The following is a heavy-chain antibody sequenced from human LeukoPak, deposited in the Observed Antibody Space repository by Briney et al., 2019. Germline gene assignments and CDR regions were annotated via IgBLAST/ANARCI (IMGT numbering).Heavy chain of an antibody. V-gene: IGHV3-30*03. CDR2: ISSDGKNK. Sequence: GGSLRLSCAASGFIFSTYGMHWVRQAPGKGLEWVAIISSDGKNKDYIDSVKGRFTISRDNLKNTLYLELNSLRTEDTAVYYCATSEDFDVLSGYTPYYYGMDVWGPGTTVTVSS. D-gene: IGHD3-9*01. CDR1: GFIFSTYG. CDR3: ATSEDFDVLSGYTPYYYGMDV. J-gene: IGHJ6*02.